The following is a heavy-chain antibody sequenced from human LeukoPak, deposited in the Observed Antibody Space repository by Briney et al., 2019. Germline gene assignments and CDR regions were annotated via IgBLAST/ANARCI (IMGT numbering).Heavy chain of an antibody. CDR3: AKGLLTDLLHWFDP. J-gene: IGHJ5*02. CDR2: ISGSGGST. CDR1: GFTFSSYA. V-gene: IGHV3-23*01. D-gene: IGHD7-27*01. Sequence: PGGSLRLSCEASGFTFSSYAMSWVRQAPGKGLEWLSAISGSGGSTYYADSVKGRFTISRDNSKNTLYLQMNSLRAEDTAVYYCAKGLLTDLLHWFDPWGQGTLVTVSS.